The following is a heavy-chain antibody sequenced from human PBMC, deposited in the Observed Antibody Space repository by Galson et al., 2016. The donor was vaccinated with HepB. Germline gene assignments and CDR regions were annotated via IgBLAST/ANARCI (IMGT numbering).Heavy chain of an antibody. D-gene: IGHD6-13*01. CDR1: GFTFNSFG. Sequence: SLRLSCAASGFTFNSFGMHWVRQAPGKGLEWVAVIWYDGSNKYYGDSVKGRFTISRDNSKNTLYRQMNSLRAEDTAIYYCAREAPIAAPGANDCWGQGTQVTVSS. CDR3: AREAPIAAPGANDC. CDR2: IWYDGSNK. J-gene: IGHJ4*02. V-gene: IGHV3-33*01.